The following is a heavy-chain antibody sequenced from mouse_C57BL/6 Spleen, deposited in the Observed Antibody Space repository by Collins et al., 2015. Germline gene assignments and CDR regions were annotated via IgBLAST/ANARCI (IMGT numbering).Heavy chain of an antibody. CDR1: GYTFTSYW. CDR3: ARPYYYGSPVGAMDY. CDR2: IDPSDSYT. D-gene: IGHD1-1*01. Sequence: QVQLQQPGAELVMPGASVKLSCKASGYTFTSYWMHWVKQRPGQGLEWIGEIDPSDSYTNYNQKFKGKSTLTVDKSSSTAYMQLSSLTSEDSAVYYCARPYYYGSPVGAMDYWGQGTSVTVSS. J-gene: IGHJ4*01. V-gene: IGHV1-69*01.